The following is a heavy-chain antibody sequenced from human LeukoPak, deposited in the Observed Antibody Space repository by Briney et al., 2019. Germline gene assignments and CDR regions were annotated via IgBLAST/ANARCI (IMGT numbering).Heavy chain of an antibody. V-gene: IGHV3-48*04. CDR3: ARERLTAMVDY. D-gene: IGHD5-18*01. CDR1: GFTFSTYS. Sequence: GGSLRLSCAASGFTFSTYSMNWVRQAPGKGLEWVSYISSSSSTTYYADSVKGRFTISRDNAKNSLFLQMNSLRAEDTAVYYCARERLTAMVDYWGQGTLVTVSS. CDR2: ISSSSSTT. J-gene: IGHJ4*02.